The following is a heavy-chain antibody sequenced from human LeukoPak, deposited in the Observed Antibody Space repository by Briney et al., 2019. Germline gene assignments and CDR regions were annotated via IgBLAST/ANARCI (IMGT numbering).Heavy chain of an antibody. J-gene: IGHJ6*03. CDR3: ARGKVLRFLEWLLEPSYYYYYMDV. CDR2: IIPIFGTA. V-gene: IGHV1-69*05. CDR1: GGTFSSYA. Sequence: SVKVSCKASGGTFSSYAISWVRQAPGQGLEWMGGIIPIFGTANYAQKFQGRVTITTDESTSTAYMELSSLRSEDTAVYYCARGKVLRFLEWLLEPSYYYYYMDVWGKGTTVTVSS. D-gene: IGHD3-3*01.